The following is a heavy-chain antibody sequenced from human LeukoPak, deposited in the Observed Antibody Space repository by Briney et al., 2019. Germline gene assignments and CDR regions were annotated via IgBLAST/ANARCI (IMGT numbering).Heavy chain of an antibody. CDR2: ISGSGAST. CDR1: GLTFSTYG. CDR3: ARARDAMDV. Sequence: GGSLRLSCAASGLTFSTYGMTWVRQAPGKGLEWVSAISGSGASTYYADSVKGRFTISRDNAKKALYLQMNSLRVEDTALYYCARARDAMDVWGQGTPVTVSS. J-gene: IGHJ6*02. V-gene: IGHV3-23*01.